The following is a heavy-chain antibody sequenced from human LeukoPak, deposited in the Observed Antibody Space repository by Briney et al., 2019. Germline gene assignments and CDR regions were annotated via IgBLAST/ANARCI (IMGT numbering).Heavy chain of an antibody. CDR3: ARKAFNWFDP. Sequence: GGSLRLSCAASGFTFSSYSMNWVRQAPGKGLEWVSVIYSGGSTFYADSVEGRFTISRDNAKNSLYLQMNSLRAEDTAVYYCARKAFNWFDPWGQGTLVTVSS. CDR1: GFTFSSYS. J-gene: IGHJ5*02. V-gene: IGHV3-66*01. CDR2: IYSGGST.